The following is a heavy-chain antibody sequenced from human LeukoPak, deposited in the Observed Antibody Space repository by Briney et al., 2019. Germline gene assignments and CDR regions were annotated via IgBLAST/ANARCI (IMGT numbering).Heavy chain of an antibody. D-gene: IGHD3-3*01. CDR1: GFRFSDYG. CDR3: AKDPKVKYDFWSGYYPD. Sequence: GGCLRLSCAASGFRFSDYGMHWVRQAPGKGLEWVAFIRYDGSNKYYADSVKGRFTISRDNSKNTLYLQMNSLRGEDTAVYYCAKDPKVKYDFWSGYYPDWGQGTLVTVSS. V-gene: IGHV3-30*02. CDR2: IRYDGSNK. J-gene: IGHJ4*02.